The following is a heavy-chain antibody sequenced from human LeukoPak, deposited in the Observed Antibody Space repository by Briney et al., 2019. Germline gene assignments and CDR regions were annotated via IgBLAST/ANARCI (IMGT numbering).Heavy chain of an antibody. CDR1: GGSFSGYY. CDR2: INHSGST. J-gene: IGHJ6*02. V-gene: IGHV4-34*01. CDR3: ARGSRYSKTTSPPPTPVYGMDV. Sequence: SETLSLTCAVYGGSFSGYYWSWIRQPPGKGLEWIGEINHSGSTNYHPSLKSPVTISVDTSKNQFSLKLRSVTAADTAVYYCARGSRYSKTTSPPPTPVYGMDVWGQGTPVTVSS. D-gene: IGHD5-18*01.